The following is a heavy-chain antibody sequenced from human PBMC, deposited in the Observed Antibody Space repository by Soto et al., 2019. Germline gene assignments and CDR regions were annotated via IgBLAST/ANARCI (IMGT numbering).Heavy chain of an antibody. CDR1: GYTFTSYG. Sequence: QVQLVQSGAEVKKPGASVKVSCKASGYTFTSYGISWVRQAPGQGLEWMGWISAYNGNTNYAQKLQGRVTMTTHTSTTTAYMELRSLRSVDTAVYYCARGGGAIAARPAGGDYWGQGTLVTVSS. CDR3: ARGGGAIAARPAGGDY. V-gene: IGHV1-18*01. CDR2: ISAYNGNT. D-gene: IGHD6-6*01. J-gene: IGHJ4*02.